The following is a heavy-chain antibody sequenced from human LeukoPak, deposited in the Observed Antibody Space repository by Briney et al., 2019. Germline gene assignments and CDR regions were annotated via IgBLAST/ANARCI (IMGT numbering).Heavy chain of an antibody. Sequence: ASVKVSCKASRYTFTSYDINWVRQATGQWLEWMGWMNPNSGNPGYAQKFQGRVTMTRNTSISTAYMELSSLRSEDTAVYYCARGFYGSGIDYWGQGTLVTVSS. V-gene: IGHV1-8*01. D-gene: IGHD3-10*01. J-gene: IGHJ4*02. CDR2: MNPNSGNP. CDR3: ARGFYGSGIDY. CDR1: RYTFTSYD.